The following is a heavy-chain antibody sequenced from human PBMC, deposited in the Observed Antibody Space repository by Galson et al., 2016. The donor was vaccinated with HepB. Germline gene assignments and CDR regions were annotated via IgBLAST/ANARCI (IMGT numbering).Heavy chain of an antibody. CDR1: GASISSSSHY. J-gene: IGHJ3*01. Sequence: ETLSLTCTVSGASISSSSHYWAWIRRPPGKGLQWIGTIFDRGVTYYNPSPESRVTLSVATSKNHFSVNLSSVTAADTAMYFCALSRYFDWFDGFDVWGQGTLFSVSP. V-gene: IGHV4-39*02. CDR3: ALSRYFDWFDGFDV. D-gene: IGHD3-9*01. CDR2: IFDRGVT.